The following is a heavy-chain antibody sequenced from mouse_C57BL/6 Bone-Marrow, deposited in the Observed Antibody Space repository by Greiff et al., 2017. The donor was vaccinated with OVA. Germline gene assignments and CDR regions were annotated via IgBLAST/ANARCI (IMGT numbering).Heavy chain of an antibody. CDR3: TRSYSNYVEFDY. Sequence: VQLQESGAELVRPGASVTLSCKASGYTFTDYEMHWVKQTPVHGLEWIGAIDPETGGTAYNQKFKGKAILTADKSSSTAYMEPRSLTSEDSAVYYCTRSYSNYVEFDYWGQGTTLTVSS. D-gene: IGHD2-5*01. V-gene: IGHV1-15*01. J-gene: IGHJ2*01. CDR1: GYTFTDYE. CDR2: IDPETGGT.